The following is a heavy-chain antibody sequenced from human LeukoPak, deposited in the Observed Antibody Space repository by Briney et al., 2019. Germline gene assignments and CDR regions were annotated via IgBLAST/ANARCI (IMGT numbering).Heavy chain of an antibody. V-gene: IGHV3-53*01. Sequence: GGSLRLSCAASGFTFSSYWMSWVRQAPGKGLEWVSVIYSGGRPYYADSGKGRFTISRDNSKNTLYLQMNSLRAEDTAVYYCASGPPQLWFGGYWGQGTMVTVSS. J-gene: IGHJ4*02. D-gene: IGHD3-10*01. CDR2: IYSGGRP. CDR3: ASGPPQLWFGGY. CDR1: GFTFSSYW.